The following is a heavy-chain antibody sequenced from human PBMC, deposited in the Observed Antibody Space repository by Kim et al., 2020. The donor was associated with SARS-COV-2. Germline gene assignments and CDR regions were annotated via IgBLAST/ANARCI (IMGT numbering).Heavy chain of an antibody. V-gene: IGHV3-66*01. Sequence: GGSLRLSCAASGFTVSSNYMSWVRQAPGKGLEWVSVIYSGGSTYYADSVKGRFTISRDNSKNTLYLQMNSLRAEDTAVYYCARDWEVCSGGSCYGGWFDPWGQGTLVTVSS. CDR1: GFTVSSNY. CDR2: IYSGGST. CDR3: ARDWEVCSGGSCYGGWFDP. D-gene: IGHD2-15*01. J-gene: IGHJ5*02.